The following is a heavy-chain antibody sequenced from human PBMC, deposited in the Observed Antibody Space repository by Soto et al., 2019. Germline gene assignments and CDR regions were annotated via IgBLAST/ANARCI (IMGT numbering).Heavy chain of an antibody. Sequence: EVQLMESGGGLVQPGGSLRLSCAASGFSFGASWMAWVRQAPGKGLEWVADIKQDGSEKNYVDSVKGRVTISRDNAKNSLYLQMNSLRAEDTAVYYCARDPYFGVNDYWGLGTLVTVSS. CDR3: ARDPYFGVNDY. CDR2: IKQDGSEK. D-gene: IGHD3-16*01. CDR1: GFSFGASW. J-gene: IGHJ4*02. V-gene: IGHV3-7*01.